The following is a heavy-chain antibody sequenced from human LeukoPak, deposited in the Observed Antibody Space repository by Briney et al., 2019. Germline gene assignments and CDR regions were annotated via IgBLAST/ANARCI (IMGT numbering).Heavy chain of an antibody. CDR3: ARDGADYYYDSSDFDY. CDR1: GFTFSSYW. J-gene: IGHJ4*02. V-gene: IGHV3-7*01. CDR2: IKQDGSEK. D-gene: IGHD3-22*01. Sequence: PGGSLRLSCAASGFTFSSYWMSWVRQAPGKGLEWVANIKQDGSEKYYVDSVKGRFTISRDNAKNSLHLQMNSLRAEDTAVYYCARDGADYYYDSSDFDYWGQGTLVTVSS.